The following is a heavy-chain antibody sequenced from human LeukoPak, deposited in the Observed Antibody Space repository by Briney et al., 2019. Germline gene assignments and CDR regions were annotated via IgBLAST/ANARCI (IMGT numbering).Heavy chain of an antibody. J-gene: IGHJ4*02. V-gene: IGHV1-2*06. CDR3: ARARNYCSGGSCYYFDY. CDR2: INPNSGGT. D-gene: IGHD2-15*01. Sequence: ASAKVSCKASGYTFTGYYMHWVRQAPGQGLEWMGRINPNSGGTNYAQKFQGRVTMTRDTSISTAYMELSRLRSDDTAVYYCARARNYCSGGSCYYFDYWGQGTLVTVSS. CDR1: GYTFTGYY.